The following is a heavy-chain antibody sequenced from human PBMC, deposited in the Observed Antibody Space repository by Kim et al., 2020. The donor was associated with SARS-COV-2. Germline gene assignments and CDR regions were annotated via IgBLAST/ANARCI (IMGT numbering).Heavy chain of an antibody. J-gene: IGHJ6*02. Sequence: GGSLRLSCAASGFTFSSYGMHWVRQAPGKGLEWVAVIWYDGSNKYYADSVKGRFTISRDNSKNTLYLQMNSLRAEDTAVYYCAKDLPVDYYGSGSYDDGMDVWGQGTTVTVSS. CDR1: GFTFSSYG. CDR3: AKDLPVDYYGSGSYDDGMDV. D-gene: IGHD3-10*01. CDR2: IWYDGSNK. V-gene: IGHV3-33*06.